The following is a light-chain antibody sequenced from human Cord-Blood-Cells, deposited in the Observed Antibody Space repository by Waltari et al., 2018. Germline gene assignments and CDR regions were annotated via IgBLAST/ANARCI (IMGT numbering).Light chain of an antibody. CDR3: QQYNSYPYT. J-gene: IGKJ2*01. CDR1: HSISSW. Sequence: DIQMTQSPSTLSASVGDRVTITCRASHSISSWLAWYQQKPGKAPKLLIYDASSLESGVPSRFSDSGSGTEFTLTISSLQPDDFATYYCQQYNSYPYTFGQGTKLEIK. V-gene: IGKV1-5*01. CDR2: DAS.